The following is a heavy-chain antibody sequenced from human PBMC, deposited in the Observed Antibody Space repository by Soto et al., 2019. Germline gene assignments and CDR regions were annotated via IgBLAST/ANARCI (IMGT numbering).Heavy chain of an antibody. CDR3: ARRPDFRDHGWFDP. J-gene: IGHJ5*02. CDR1: GYPISSGYY. V-gene: IGHV4-38-2*01. D-gene: IGHD4-17*01. CDR2: LYHSGST. Sequence: SETLSLTCAVSGYPISSGYYWGWIRQSPGKGLEWIGSLYHSGSTYYNPSLKSRVTISVDSSKNQFSLTLDSVTAADTAVYYCARRPDFRDHGWFDPWGQGILVTVSS.